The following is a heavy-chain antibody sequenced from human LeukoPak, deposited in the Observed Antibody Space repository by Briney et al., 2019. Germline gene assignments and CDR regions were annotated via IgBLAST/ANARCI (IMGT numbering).Heavy chain of an antibody. CDR3: ATVKRDCSGGTCYSYDY. Sequence: GGSLRLSCVASRFTFNTYAVYWVRQAPGKGLEWVSAISSNGDITYYADSVRGRFTISRDNSKNTVFLQMNSLRADDTAVYYCATVKRDCSGGTCYSYDYWGQGTLVTVSS. V-gene: IGHV3-23*01. D-gene: IGHD2-15*01. CDR1: RFTFNTYA. CDR2: ISSNGDIT. J-gene: IGHJ4*02.